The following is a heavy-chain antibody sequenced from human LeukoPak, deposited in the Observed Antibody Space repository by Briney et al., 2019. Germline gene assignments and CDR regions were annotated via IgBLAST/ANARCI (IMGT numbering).Heavy chain of an antibody. CDR1: GYTFTSYG. CDR3: ARGVNYYMDV. D-gene: IGHD3-10*01. V-gene: IGHV1-18*01. J-gene: IGHJ6*03. CDR2: ISAYNGNT. Sequence: AAVQVSCNASGYTFTSYGISWVRQAPGQGREWMGWISAYNGNTNYAQKLQGRVTMTTDASTSTAYMELRSLRSDDTAVYYCARGVNYYMDVWGKGTTVTISS.